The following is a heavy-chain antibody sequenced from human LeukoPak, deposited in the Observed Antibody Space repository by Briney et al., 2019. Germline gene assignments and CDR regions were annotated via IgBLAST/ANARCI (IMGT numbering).Heavy chain of an antibody. CDR2: IKEDGTET. D-gene: IGHD5-24*01. V-gene: IGHV3-7*03. Sequence: GGSLRLSCAASGFTFSDSGIHWVRLAPGKGLEWVANIKEDGTETYYVDSVKGRFTISRDNAKNSLYLQMNSLRVEDTAVYYCAKEGRSLQTYWGQGTLVTVSS. CDR1: GFTFSDSG. J-gene: IGHJ4*02. CDR3: AKEGRSLQTY.